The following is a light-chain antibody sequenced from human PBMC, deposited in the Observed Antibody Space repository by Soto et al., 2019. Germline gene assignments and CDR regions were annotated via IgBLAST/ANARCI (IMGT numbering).Light chain of an antibody. J-gene: IGLJ2*01. Sequence: QPVLTQTPSASGTPGQRVTISCSGSSSNIGSNPVNWYQQLPGTAPKLLIYSNNQRPSGVPDRFSGSKSGTSASLAISGLQSEDEADYYCAAWDDSLNGYVVFGGGTKLTVL. CDR3: AAWDDSLNGYVV. V-gene: IGLV1-44*01. CDR1: SSNIGSNP. CDR2: SNN.